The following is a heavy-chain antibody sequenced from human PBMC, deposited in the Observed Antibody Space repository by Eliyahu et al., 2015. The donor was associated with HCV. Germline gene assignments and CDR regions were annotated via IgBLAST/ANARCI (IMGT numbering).Heavy chain of an antibody. J-gene: IGHJ4*02. CDR3: ARVYRSPWYYFDY. Sequence: EVQLVESGGGLVQPGGSLRLSCAASGFTFSSYSMNWVRQAPGKGLEWVSYISSSSSTIYYADSVKGRFTISRDNAKNSLYLQMNSLRAEDTAVYYCARVYRSPWYYFDYWGQGTLVTVSS. V-gene: IGHV3-48*01. D-gene: IGHD6-19*01. CDR1: GFTFSSYS. CDR2: ISSSSSTI.